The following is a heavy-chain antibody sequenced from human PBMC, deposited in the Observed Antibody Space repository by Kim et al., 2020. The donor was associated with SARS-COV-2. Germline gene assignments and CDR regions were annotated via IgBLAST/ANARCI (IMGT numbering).Heavy chain of an antibody. CDR3: ARARITIFGVVGAFDI. D-gene: IGHD3-3*01. J-gene: IGHJ3*02. V-gene: IGHV4-59*01. Sequence: SHKSRVTISVDTSKNQFSLKLSSVTAADTAVYYCARARITIFGVVGAFDIWGQGTMVTVSS.